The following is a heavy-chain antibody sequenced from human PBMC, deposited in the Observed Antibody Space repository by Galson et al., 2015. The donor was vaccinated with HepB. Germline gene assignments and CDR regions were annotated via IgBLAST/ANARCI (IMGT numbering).Heavy chain of an antibody. V-gene: IGHV3-23*01. J-gene: IGHJ4*02. CDR2: ISAGGSNT. Sequence: SLRLSCAPSGFTFSSYAMSWVRQAPGKGLEWVSAISAGGSNTYYADSVKGRFTISRDNSKNTVYLQMNSLRAEDTAVYYCAKGEAAAASNAFDIWGQGTLVTVSS. D-gene: IGHD6-25*01. CDR1: GFTFSSYA. CDR3: AKGEAAAASNAFDI.